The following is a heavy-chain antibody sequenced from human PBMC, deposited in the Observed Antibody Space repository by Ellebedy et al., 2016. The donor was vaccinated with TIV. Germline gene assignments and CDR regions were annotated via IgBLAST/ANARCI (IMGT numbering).Heavy chain of an antibody. J-gene: IGHJ3*02. Sequence: MPSETLSLTCTVSGGSISSSGYYWSWIRQHPGRGLEWIGYIYYSGDTFYNPSLMSRVSMSVDTSKNQFSLKLTSVTAADTAVYYCARAIAVAGTVVVGAAFDIWGQGTMVTVSS. CDR1: GGSISSSGYY. CDR3: ARAIAVAGTVVVGAAFDI. D-gene: IGHD6-19*01. CDR2: IYYSGDT. V-gene: IGHV4-31*03.